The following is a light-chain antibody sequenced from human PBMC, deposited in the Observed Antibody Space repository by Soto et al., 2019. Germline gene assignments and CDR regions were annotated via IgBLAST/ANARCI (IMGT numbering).Light chain of an antibody. CDR1: SSDIGSYNL. CDR2: EGS. V-gene: IGLV2-23*01. J-gene: IGLJ1*01. Sequence: QSALTQPASVSGSPGQSITISCTGSSSDIGSYNLVSWYQQRPGKAPKLLIFEGSKRPSGISARFSGSKSGNTASLTISGLQAEDESDYYCCSYTGGRTHYVFGPGTKLTVL. CDR3: CSYTGGRTHYV.